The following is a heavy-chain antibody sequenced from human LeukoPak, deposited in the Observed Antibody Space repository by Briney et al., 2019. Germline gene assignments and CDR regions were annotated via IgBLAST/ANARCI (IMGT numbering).Heavy chain of an antibody. V-gene: IGHV3-7*03. Sequence: GGSLRLSCAASGFTFSSYWMSWVRQAPGKGLEWVANIKQDGSEKYYVDSVKGRFTISRDNAKNSLYLQMNSLRAEDTAVYYCARDFFILTGYYGYWGQGTLVTVSS. CDR2: IKQDGSEK. D-gene: IGHD3-9*01. CDR3: ARDFFILTGYYGY. CDR1: GFTFSSYW. J-gene: IGHJ4*02.